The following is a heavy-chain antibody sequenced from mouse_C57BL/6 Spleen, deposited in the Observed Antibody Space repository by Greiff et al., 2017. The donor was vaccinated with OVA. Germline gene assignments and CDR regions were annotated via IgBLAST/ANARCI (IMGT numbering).Heavy chain of an antibody. Sequence: VQRVESGAELARPGASVKLSCKASGYTFTSYGISWVKQRTGQGLEWIGEIYPRSGNTYYNEKFKGKATLTADKSSSTAYMELRSLTSEDSAVYFCARWDTTVVAHFDYWGQGTTLTVSS. CDR1: GYTFTSYG. V-gene: IGHV1-81*01. CDR2: IYPRSGNT. D-gene: IGHD1-1*01. CDR3: ARWDTTVVAHFDY. J-gene: IGHJ2*01.